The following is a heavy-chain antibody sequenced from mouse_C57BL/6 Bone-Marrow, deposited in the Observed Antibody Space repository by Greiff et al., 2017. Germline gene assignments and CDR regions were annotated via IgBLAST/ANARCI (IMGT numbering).Heavy chain of an antibody. V-gene: IGHV1-53*01. D-gene: IGHD1-1*01. CDR1: GYTFTSYW. CDR2: INPRNGGT. CDR3: ARRGVITTEEGFAY. J-gene: IGHJ3*01. Sequence: VQLQQPGTELVKPGASVKLSCKASGYTFTSYWMHWVKQRPGKGLEWIGNINPRNGGTNYNEKFKSKATLTVDKSSSTAYMQLSSLTSEDTAVYYGARRGVITTEEGFAYWGQGTLVTVSA.